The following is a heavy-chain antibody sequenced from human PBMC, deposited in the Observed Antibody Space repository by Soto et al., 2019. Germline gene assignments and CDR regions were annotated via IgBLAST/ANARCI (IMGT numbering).Heavy chain of an antibody. D-gene: IGHD5-18*01. Sequence: SETTSLTCRVAGGSSSSYYWSWIRQPPGKGLEWIGYIYYSGSTNYNPSLKSRVTISVDTSKNQFSLKLSSVTAADTAVYYCARVTAMVNVRAFDIWGQGTMVIFSS. J-gene: IGHJ3*02. CDR2: IYYSGST. CDR1: GGSSSSYY. V-gene: IGHV4-59*01. CDR3: ARVTAMVNVRAFDI.